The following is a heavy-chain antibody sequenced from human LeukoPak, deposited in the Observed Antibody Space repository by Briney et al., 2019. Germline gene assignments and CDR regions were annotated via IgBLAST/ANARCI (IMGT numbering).Heavy chain of an antibody. D-gene: IGHD3-3*01. CDR3: AREEKLGITISHMDV. CDR1: GFTFSSYS. Sequence: GGSLRLSCAASGFTFSSYSMNWVRQAPGKGLEWVSSISSSSIYIYYADSVKGRFTISRDNAKNSLYVQMNSLRAEDTAVYYCAREEKLGITISHMDVWGKGTTVTVSS. CDR2: ISSSSIYI. J-gene: IGHJ6*03. V-gene: IGHV3-21*04.